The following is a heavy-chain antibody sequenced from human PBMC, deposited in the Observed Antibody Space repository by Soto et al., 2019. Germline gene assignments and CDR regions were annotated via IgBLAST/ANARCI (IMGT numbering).Heavy chain of an antibody. CDR1: GYTFTDYY. D-gene: IGHD3-9*01. Sequence: ASVKVSCKASGYTFTDYYIHWVRQAPGQGLEWIGWINPKSGATKFAQKFEGRVTMTRDRSINTVYMQLSRLTSDDTALYYCARIKDFLTGNTFDSWGQGNLVPVSS. CDR3: ARIKDFLTGNTFDS. CDR2: INPKSGAT. J-gene: IGHJ4*02. V-gene: IGHV1-2*02.